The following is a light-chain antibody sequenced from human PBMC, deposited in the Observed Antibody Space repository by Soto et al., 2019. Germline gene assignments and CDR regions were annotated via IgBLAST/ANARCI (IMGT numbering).Light chain of an antibody. J-gene: IGLJ2*01. Sequence: QSVLTQPPSVSGPPGQRVTISCTGSSSNIGAGYDVHWYQQLPGTAPKLLIYGNSNRPSGVPDRFSGSKSGTSASLAITGLLAEDEADYYCQSYDSSLSGVVFGGGTQLTVL. CDR3: QSYDSSLSGVV. CDR1: SSNIGAGYD. CDR2: GNS. V-gene: IGLV1-40*01.